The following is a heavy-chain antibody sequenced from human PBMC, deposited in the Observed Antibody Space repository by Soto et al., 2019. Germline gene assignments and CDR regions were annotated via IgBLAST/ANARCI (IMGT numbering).Heavy chain of an antibody. CDR1: GFTFSSYA. V-gene: IGHV3-64D*06. Sequence: GGSLRLSCSASGFTFSSYAMHWVRQAPGKGLEYVSAISRNGGSTYYADSVKGRFTISRDNSKNTLYLQMSSLRAEDTAVYYCVKASSVGGAQNGFEPWGQGTLVTVSA. J-gene: IGHJ5*02. CDR2: ISRNGGST. CDR3: VKASSVGGAQNGFEP. D-gene: IGHD3-16*01.